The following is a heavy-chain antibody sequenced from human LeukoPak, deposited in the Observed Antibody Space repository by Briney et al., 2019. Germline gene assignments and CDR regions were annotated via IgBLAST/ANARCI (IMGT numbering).Heavy chain of an antibody. CDR3: ARGGGSGSYYNFDY. V-gene: IGHV4-31*03. J-gene: IGHJ4*02. CDR2: IYYSGST. CDR1: GGSISSGGYY. D-gene: IGHD3-10*01. Sequence: SETLSLTCTVSGGSISSGGYYWSWIRQHPGKGLEWIGYIYYSGSTYYNPSLKSRVTISVDTSKNQFSLKLGSVTAADTAVYYCARGGGSGSYYNFDYWGQGTLVTVSS.